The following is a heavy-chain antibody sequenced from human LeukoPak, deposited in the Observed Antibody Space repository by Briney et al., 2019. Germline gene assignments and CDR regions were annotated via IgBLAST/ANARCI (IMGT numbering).Heavy chain of an antibody. CDR1: GFTFSNAG. CDR3: TTVLYYDSSGYYRRATN. CDR2: IKRKTDGETT. Sequence: GGSLRLSCAASGFTFSNAGMSWVRQAPGKGLEWVGRIKRKTDGETTDYAAPVKGRSTISRDDSKNTLYLQMNSLKTEDTAVYYCTTVLYYDSSGYYRRATNWGQGTLVTVSS. J-gene: IGHJ4*02. D-gene: IGHD3-22*01. V-gene: IGHV3-15*01.